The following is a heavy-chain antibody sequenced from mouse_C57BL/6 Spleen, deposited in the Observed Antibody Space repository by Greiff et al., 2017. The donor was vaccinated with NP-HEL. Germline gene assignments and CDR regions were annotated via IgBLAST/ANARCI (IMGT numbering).Heavy chain of an antibody. D-gene: IGHD2-4*01. V-gene: IGHV5-4*01. CDR2: ISDGGSYT. J-gene: IGHJ3*01. CDR3: AREERWSYYDPFAY. CDR1: GFTFSSYA. Sequence: EVMLVESGGGLVKPGGSLKLSCAASGFTFSSYAMSWVRQTPEKRLEWVATISDGGSYTYYPDNVKGRFTISRDNAKNNLYLQMSHLKSEDTAMYYCAREERWSYYDPFAYWGQGTLVTVSA.